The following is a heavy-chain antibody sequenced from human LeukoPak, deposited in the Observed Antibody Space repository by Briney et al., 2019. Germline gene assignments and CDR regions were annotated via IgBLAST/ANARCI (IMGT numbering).Heavy chain of an antibody. CDR2: ISGSGGST. J-gene: IGHJ5*02. CDR3: ARGWQGYSYGP. D-gene: IGHD5-18*01. Sequence: PGGSLRLSCAASGFTFSSYAMSWVRQAPGKGLEWVSAISGSGGSTSYAQKFQGRVTMTRDTSTSTVYMELSSLRSEDTAVYYCARGWQGYSYGPWGQGTLVTVSS. V-gene: IGHV3-23*01. CDR1: GFTFSSYA.